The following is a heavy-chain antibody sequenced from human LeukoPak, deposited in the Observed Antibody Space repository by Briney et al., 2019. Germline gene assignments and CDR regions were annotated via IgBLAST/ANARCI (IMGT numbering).Heavy chain of an antibody. Sequence: SVKVSCKASGGTFSSYAINWVRQAPGQWLEWMGGIIPIFGTANYAQKFQDRVTITADESTSTAYMELSSLRSEDTAIYYCASRLYCSNTRCRNFPFAYWGQGTLVTVSS. CDR2: IIPIFGTA. V-gene: IGHV1-69*13. CDR3: ASRLYCSNTRCRNFPFAY. J-gene: IGHJ4*02. CDR1: GGTFSSYA. D-gene: IGHD2-2*01.